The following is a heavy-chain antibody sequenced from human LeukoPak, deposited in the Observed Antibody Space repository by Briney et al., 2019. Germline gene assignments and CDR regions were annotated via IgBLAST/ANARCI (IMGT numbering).Heavy chain of an antibody. Sequence: GGSLRLSCAASGFTFSNYGMHWVRQAPGKGLEWVGIISYDGSNKEYQDSVKGRFTISRDNSKNIMYLQMNSLRSEDTAVYYCAKDSVGASGYWGQGTLVTVSS. CDR3: AKDSVGASGY. D-gene: IGHD1-26*01. CDR2: ISYDGSNK. CDR1: GFTFSNYG. V-gene: IGHV3-30*18. J-gene: IGHJ4*02.